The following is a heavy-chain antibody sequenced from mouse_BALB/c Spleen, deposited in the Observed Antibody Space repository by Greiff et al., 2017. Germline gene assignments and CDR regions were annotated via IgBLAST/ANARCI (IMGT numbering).Heavy chain of an antibody. J-gene: IGHJ2*01. CDR3: ARSGDGHFDY. CDR1: GYTFTSYW. V-gene: IGHV1S81*02. CDR2: INPSNGRT. D-gene: IGHD2-3*01. Sequence: VQLQQPGAELVKPGASVKLSCKASGYTFTSYWMHWVKQRPGQGLEWIGEINPSNGRTNYNEKFKSKATLTVDKSSSTAYMQLSSLTSEDSAVYYCARSGDGHFDYWGQGTTLTVSS.